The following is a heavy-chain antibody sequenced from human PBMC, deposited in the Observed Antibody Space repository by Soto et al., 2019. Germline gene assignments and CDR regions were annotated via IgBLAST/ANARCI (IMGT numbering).Heavy chain of an antibody. J-gene: IGHJ5*02. CDR2: ISAYNGNT. V-gene: IGHV1-18*01. CDR1: GYTFTSYG. Sequence: ASVKVSCNASGYTFTSYGISLVRQAPGQGLEWMGWISAYNGNTNYAQKLQGRVTMTTDTSTSTAYMELRSLRSDDTAVYYCARKLGYCSSTSCYGWFDPWGQGTLVTVSS. D-gene: IGHD2-2*01. CDR3: ARKLGYCSSTSCYGWFDP.